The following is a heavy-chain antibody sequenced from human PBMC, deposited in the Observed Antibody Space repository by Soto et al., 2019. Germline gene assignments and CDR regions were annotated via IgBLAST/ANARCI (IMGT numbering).Heavy chain of an antibody. D-gene: IGHD4-4*01. CDR3: ARDYKAYYYGMDV. V-gene: IGHV4-34*01. CDR2: INHSGST. Sequence: PSETLSLTCAVYGGSFSGYYWSWIRQPPGKGLEWIGEINHSGSTNYNPSLKGRVTISVDTSKNQFSLKLSSVTAADTAVYYCARDYKAYYYGMDVWGQGTTVTVSS. J-gene: IGHJ6*02. CDR1: GGSFSGYY.